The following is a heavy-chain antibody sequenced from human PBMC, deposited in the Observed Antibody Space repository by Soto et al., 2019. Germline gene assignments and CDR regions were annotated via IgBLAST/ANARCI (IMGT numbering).Heavy chain of an antibody. V-gene: IGHV1-69*02. CDR2: IIPILGIA. D-gene: IGHD3-10*01. CDR1: GGTFSSYT. Sequence: QVQLVQSGAAVKKPGSSVKVSCKASGGTFSSYTISWVRQAPGQGLEWMGRIIPILGIANYAQKFQGRVTITADKSTSTAYMELSSLRSEDTAVYYCARSYGSGSYSRPLDYWGQGTLVTVSS. J-gene: IGHJ4*02. CDR3: ARSYGSGSYSRPLDY.